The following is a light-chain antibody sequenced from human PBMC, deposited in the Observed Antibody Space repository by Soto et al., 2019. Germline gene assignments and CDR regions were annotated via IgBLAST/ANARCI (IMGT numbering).Light chain of an antibody. CDR3: QQYYTNALT. Sequence: DIVMIQSPDSLAVSLGERATINCKSSQSVLYSSNNKNYLAWYQQKPGQPPKLLIYWASTRESGVHDRFSGSGSGTDFTLTISSLQSEDVAVYYCQQYYTNALTFGGGTKVGVK. CDR1: QSVLYSSNNKNY. V-gene: IGKV4-1*01. J-gene: IGKJ4*01. CDR2: WAS.